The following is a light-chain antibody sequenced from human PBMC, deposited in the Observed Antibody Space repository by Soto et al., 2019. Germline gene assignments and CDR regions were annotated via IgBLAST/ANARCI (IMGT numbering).Light chain of an antibody. CDR3: QQSYITPYT. Sequence: DIQMTQSPSSLSASVGDRVTITCRASQTFSNYLNWYQQKPGKAPRLLIYMASTLQSGVPSRFSGSGSGTDFTLTISSRQPEDSAIYYCQQSYITPYTFGQGTKLEIK. J-gene: IGKJ2*01. CDR1: QTFSNY. CDR2: MAS. V-gene: IGKV1-39*01.